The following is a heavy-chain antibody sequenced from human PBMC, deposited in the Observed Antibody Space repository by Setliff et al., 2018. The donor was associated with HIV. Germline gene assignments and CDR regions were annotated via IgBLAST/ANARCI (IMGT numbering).Heavy chain of an antibody. CDR1: GFIFSNAR. Sequence: LRLSCAASGFIFSNARMNWVRQVPGKGLEWVGHIKKKGDGGTTYYAAPVEGRFTISRDDSKNTLSLQMNSLKTEDTAIYYCTTDLGSGRFSWNNNWGQGTLVTVSS. CDR3: TTDLGSGRFSWNNN. J-gene: IGHJ4*02. D-gene: IGHD1-26*01. CDR2: IKKKGDGGTT. V-gene: IGHV3-15*01.